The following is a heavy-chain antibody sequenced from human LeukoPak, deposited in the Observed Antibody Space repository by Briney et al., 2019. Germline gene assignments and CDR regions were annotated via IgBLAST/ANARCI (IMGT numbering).Heavy chain of an antibody. CDR2: IYYSGST. D-gene: IGHD3-22*01. Sequence: SETLSLTCTVSGGSINNGGYYWSWIRQHPGKGLEWNGYIYYSGSTYYNPSLKSRVTISVDTSKNQFSLKLSSVTAADTAVYYCARDPIRITMIVVPRWAFDIWGQGTMVTVSS. CDR1: GGSINNGGYY. J-gene: IGHJ3*02. CDR3: ARDPIRITMIVVPRWAFDI. V-gene: IGHV4-31*03.